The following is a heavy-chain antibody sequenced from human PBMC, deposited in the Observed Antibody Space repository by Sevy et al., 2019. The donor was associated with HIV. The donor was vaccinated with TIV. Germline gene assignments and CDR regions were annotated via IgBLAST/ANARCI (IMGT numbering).Heavy chain of an antibody. CDR3: ARSISWYASFDS. Sequence: ASVKVSCKASGRTFSNYALSWARQAPGQGLEWMGGIIPMFGRANYVQKFQGRVTITADESTSTAYMELSSLRSEDTAVYFCARSISWYASFDSLGQGTLVTVSS. CDR1: GRTFSNYA. CDR2: IIPMFGRA. V-gene: IGHV1-69*13. J-gene: IGHJ4*02. D-gene: IGHD6-13*01.